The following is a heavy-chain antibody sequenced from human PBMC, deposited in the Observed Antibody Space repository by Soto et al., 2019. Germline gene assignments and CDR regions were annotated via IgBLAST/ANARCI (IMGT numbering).Heavy chain of an antibody. D-gene: IGHD1-20*01. V-gene: IGHV3-53*01. CDR3: ARSYKWNGLFDS. Sequence: VELVESGGDLIQPGESLRLSCAASGFTVSGNHMSWVRQAPGKGLEWVSLLYGGGTTSYADYVRGRFTISRDNSKNPLYLKMNSLRAEDTAVYYCARSYKWNGLFDSWGQGTLVTVSS. CDR2: LYGGGTT. J-gene: IGHJ4*02. CDR1: GFTVSGNH.